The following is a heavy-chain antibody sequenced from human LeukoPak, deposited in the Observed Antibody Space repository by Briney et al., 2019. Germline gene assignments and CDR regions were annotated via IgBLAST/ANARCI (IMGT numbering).Heavy chain of an antibody. D-gene: IGHD6-13*01. V-gene: IGHV3-21*01. CDR1: GFTFSSYS. CDR3: VRNRYGSSLDAFDI. Sequence: PGGSLRLSCAASGFTFSSYSMNWVRQAPGKGLEWVSSISSSSTYIYYADSVKGRFTISRDNAKNSLHLQMNSLRAEDTAVYYCVRNRYGSSLDAFDIWGQGTVVTVSS. CDR2: ISSSSTYI. J-gene: IGHJ3*02.